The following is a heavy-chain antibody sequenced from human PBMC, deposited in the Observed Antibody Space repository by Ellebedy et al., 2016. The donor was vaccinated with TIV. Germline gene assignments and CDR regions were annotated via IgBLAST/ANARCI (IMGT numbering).Heavy chain of an antibody. CDR3: ARELNDYNGMDV. CDR1: GYTFTDYY. CDR2: INPNSGGT. J-gene: IGHJ6*02. Sequence: AASVKVSCKASGYTFTDYYMHWVRQAPGQGLEWMGWINPNSGGTNYAQKFQGRVTMTRDTSIPTADMELSRLRSDDTDVYYCARELNDYNGMDVWGQGTAVTVSS. V-gene: IGHV1-2*02.